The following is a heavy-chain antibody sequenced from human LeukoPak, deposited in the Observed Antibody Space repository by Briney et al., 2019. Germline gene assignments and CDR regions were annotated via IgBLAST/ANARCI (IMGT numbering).Heavy chain of an antibody. Sequence: SETLSLTCTVSGGSISSGGYYWSWIRQPPGKGLEWIGFIYDSGSTSYNSSLKSRVAISVDRSKNQFSLKLTSVTAADTAVYYCARDSPKRYSGSYFDYWGREPWSPSPQ. CDR2: IYDSGST. CDR3: ARDSPKRYSGSYFDY. D-gene: IGHD1-26*01. CDR1: GGSISSGGYY. V-gene: IGHV4-30-2*01. J-gene: IGHJ4*02.